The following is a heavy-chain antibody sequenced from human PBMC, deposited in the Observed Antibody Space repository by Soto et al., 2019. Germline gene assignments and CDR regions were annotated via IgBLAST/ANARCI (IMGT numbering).Heavy chain of an antibody. V-gene: IGHV6-1*01. Sequence: KQSPTLSLPCAISGDSVSSNSAAWNWIRQSPSRGLEWLGRTYYRSKWYNDYAVSVKSRITINPDTSKNQFSLQLNSVTPEDTAVYYCARDRGSSWYAYFDYWGQGTLVTVSS. CDR2: TYYRSKWYN. CDR1: GDSVSSNSAA. D-gene: IGHD6-13*01. J-gene: IGHJ4*02. CDR3: ARDRGSSWYAYFDY.